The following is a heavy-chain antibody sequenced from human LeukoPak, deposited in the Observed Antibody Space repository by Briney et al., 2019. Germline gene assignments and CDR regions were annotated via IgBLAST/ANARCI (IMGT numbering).Heavy chain of an antibody. J-gene: IGHJ4*02. V-gene: IGHV3-53*01. CDR2: IYSDGST. CDR1: GFTVSNNY. CDR3: ARGGGFSYGLAY. D-gene: IGHD5-18*01. Sequence: GGSLRLSCAASGFTVSNNYMSWVRQAPGKGLEWVSLIYSDGSTSYADSVKGRLTISRDNSKNTLYLQMNSLRAEDTAVYYCARGGGFSYGLAYWGQGILVTVSS.